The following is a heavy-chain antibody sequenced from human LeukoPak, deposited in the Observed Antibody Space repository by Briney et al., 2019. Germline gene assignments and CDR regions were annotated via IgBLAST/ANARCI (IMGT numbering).Heavy chain of an antibody. CDR1: GFTFDDYA. J-gene: IGHJ3*01. Sequence: GRSLRLSCAASGFTFDDYAMHWVRQAPGKGLEWVSGISWNSGSIGYADSVKGRFTISRDNAKNSLYLQMNSLRAEDTALYYCRVLSSSWYSDAFDVWGQGTMVTVS. V-gene: IGHV3-9*01. CDR3: RVLSSSWYSDAFDV. CDR2: ISWNSGSI. D-gene: IGHD6-13*01.